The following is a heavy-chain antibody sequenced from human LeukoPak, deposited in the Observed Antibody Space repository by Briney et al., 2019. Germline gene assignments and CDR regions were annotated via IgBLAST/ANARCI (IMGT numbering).Heavy chain of an antibody. CDR2: ISYDGSNK. D-gene: IGHD2-2*01. V-gene: IGHV3-30-3*01. Sequence: PGGSLRLSCAASGFTFSSYAMHWVRQAPGKGLEWVAVISYDGSNKYYADSVKGRFTISRDNSKNTLYLQMNSLRAEDTAVYYCAKDEDIVVVPAAPDYWGQGTLVTVSS. CDR1: GFTFSSYA. CDR3: AKDEDIVVVPAAPDY. J-gene: IGHJ4*02.